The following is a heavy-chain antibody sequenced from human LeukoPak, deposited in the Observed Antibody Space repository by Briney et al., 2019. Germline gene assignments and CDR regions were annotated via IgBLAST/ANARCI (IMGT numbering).Heavy chain of an antibody. CDR1: GFTFDDYA. J-gene: IGHJ3*02. V-gene: IGHV3-9*01. D-gene: IGHD1-26*01. CDR3: AKELVGAKYAFDI. CDR2: ISWNSGTI. Sequence: PGGSLRLSCAASGFTFDDYAMHWVRQAPGKGLEWVSSISWNSGTIDYADSVKGRFTISRDNSKNTLYLQMNSLRAEDTAVYYCAKELVGAKYAFDIWGQGTMVTVSS.